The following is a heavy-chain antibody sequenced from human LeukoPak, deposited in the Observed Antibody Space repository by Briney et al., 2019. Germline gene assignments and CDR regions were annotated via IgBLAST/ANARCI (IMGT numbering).Heavy chain of an antibody. J-gene: IGHJ4*02. D-gene: IGHD2-21*02. CDR1: GFTFSGSA. Sequence: PGGSLRLSCAASGFTFSGSAMHWVRQASGKGLEWVGRIRSKANSYATAYAASVKGRFTTSRDDSKNTAYLQMNSLKTEDTAVYYCSPGTAYCGGDCYSNWGQGTLVTVSS. V-gene: IGHV3-73*01. CDR3: SPGTAYCGGDCYSN. CDR2: IRSKANSYAT.